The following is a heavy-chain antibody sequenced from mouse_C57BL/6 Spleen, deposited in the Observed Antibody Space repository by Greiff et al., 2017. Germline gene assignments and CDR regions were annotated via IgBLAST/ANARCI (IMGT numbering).Heavy chain of an antibody. CDR3: VSSTGRVYYYAMDY. J-gene: IGHJ4*01. CDR1: GFSFNTYA. CDR2: IRSKSNNYAT. V-gene: IGHV10-1*01. Sequence: EVNVVESGGGLVQPKGSLKLSCAASGFSFNTYAMNWVRQAPGKGLEWVARIRSKSNNYATYYADSVKDRFTISRDDSESMLYLQMNNLKTEDTAMYYCVSSTGRVYYYAMDYWGQGTSVTVSS. D-gene: IGHD4-1*02.